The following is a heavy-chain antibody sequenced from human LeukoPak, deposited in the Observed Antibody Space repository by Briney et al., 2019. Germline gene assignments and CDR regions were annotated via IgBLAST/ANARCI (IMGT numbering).Heavy chain of an antibody. Sequence: SETLSLTCTVSGGSISSSSYYWGWIRQLPGKGLEWIGSIYYSGSTYYNPSLKSRVTISVDTSKNQFSLKLSSVTAADTAVYYCASGITGTSRRPHPFDYWGQGTLVTVSS. V-gene: IGHV4-39*07. D-gene: IGHD1-7*01. CDR2: IYYSGST. CDR1: GGSISSSSYY. J-gene: IGHJ4*02. CDR3: ASGITGTSRRPHPFDY.